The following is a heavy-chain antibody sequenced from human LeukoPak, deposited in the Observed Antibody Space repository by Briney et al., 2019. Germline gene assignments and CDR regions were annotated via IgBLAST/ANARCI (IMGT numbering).Heavy chain of an antibody. CDR2: FDPEDGET. CDR1: GYTFTELS. Sequence: ASVKVSCKVSGYTFTELSMHWVRQAPGKGLEWMGGFDPEDGETIYAQKFQGRVTMTEDTSTDTAYMELSSLRSEDTAVYYCATPGTGTTPWRDSYYYYGMDVWGQGTTVTVSS. J-gene: IGHJ6*02. CDR3: ATPGTGTTPWRDSYYYYGMDV. V-gene: IGHV1-24*01. D-gene: IGHD3-10*01.